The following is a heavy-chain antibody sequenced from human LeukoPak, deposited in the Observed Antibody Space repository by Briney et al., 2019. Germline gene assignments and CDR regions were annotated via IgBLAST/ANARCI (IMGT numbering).Heavy chain of an antibody. Sequence: GGSLRLSCVVSGFTFSSYSMNWVRQAPGEGLEWVSSISSSSHYIYYADSVKGRFTISRDNAKNSVYLQMNSLRDEDTALYYCARDVRFDYWGQGTPVTVSS. J-gene: IGHJ4*02. CDR3: ARDVRFDY. V-gene: IGHV3-21*01. CDR1: GFTFSSYS. CDR2: ISSSSHYI.